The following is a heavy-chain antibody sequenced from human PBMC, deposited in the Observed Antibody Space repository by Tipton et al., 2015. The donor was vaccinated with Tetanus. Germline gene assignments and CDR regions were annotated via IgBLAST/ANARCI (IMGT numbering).Heavy chain of an antibody. CDR1: GFIFGTYA. Sequence: SLRLSCAGFGFIFGTYAMSWVRQAPGKGLEWVSGISAGGGSTYYADSVEGRFIISRDNSKNTLYLQMDSLRPEDTAVYYCARVAGFCGGDCLDSWGLGAQVTVSS. J-gene: IGHJ4*02. CDR3: ARVAGFCGGDCLDS. V-gene: IGHV3-23*01. CDR2: ISAGGGST. D-gene: IGHD2-21*01.